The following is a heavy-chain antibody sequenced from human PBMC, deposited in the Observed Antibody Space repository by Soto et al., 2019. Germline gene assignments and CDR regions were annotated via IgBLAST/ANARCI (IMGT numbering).Heavy chain of an antibody. CDR1: GYTFTSYG. CDR3: ARGGVDGDYVDYYYSMDV. D-gene: IGHD4-17*01. V-gene: IGHV1-18*01. J-gene: IGHJ6*02. Sequence: ASVKVSCKASGYTFTSYGISWVRQAPGQGLEWMGWISAYNGNTNYAQKLQGRVTMTTDTSTSTAYMELRSLRSDDTAVYYCARGGVDGDYVDYYYSMDVWGQGTTVTVSS. CDR2: ISAYNGNT.